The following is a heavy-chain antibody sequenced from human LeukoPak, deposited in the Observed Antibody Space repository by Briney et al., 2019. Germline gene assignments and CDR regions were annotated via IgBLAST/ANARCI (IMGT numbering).Heavy chain of an antibody. V-gene: IGHV1-69*05. CDR1: GGTFSSYA. Sequence: SVKVSCKASGGTFSSYAISWVRQAPGQGLEWMGGIIPIFGTANYAQKFQGRVTITTDESTSTAYMELSSLRSEDTAVYYCARDGRSPAPPHYYYYYMDVWGKGTTVTVSS. CDR3: ARDGRSPAPPHYYYYYMDV. J-gene: IGHJ6*03. CDR2: IIPIFGTA.